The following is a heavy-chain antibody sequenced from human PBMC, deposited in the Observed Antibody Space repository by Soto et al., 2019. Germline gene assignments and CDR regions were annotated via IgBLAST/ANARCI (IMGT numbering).Heavy chain of an antibody. CDR1: GFTFSSYS. D-gene: IGHD6-6*01. J-gene: IGHJ4*02. CDR3: ARASGIAARGDY. CDR2: ISSSSSYI. V-gene: IGHV3-21*01. Sequence: EVQLVESGGGLVKPGGSLRLSCAASGFTFSSYSMNWVRQAPGKGLEWVSSISSSSSYIYYADSVKGRFTISRDNAKNSLYLQMNSLRAEDTAVYYCARASGIAARGDYWGQGTLVTVSS.